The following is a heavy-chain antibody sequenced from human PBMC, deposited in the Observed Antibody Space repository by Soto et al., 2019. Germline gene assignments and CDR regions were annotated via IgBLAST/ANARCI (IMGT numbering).Heavy chain of an antibody. CDR2: ISYDGSN. Sequence: GGSLRLSCAASGFTFSSYGMHWVRQAPGKGLEWVAVISYDGSNNYADSVKGRFTISRDNSKNTLYLQMNSLRAEDTAVYYCAKDPRWAPPFEYWGQGTLVTVSS. CDR1: GFTFSSYG. V-gene: IGHV3-30*18. D-gene: IGHD1-26*01. CDR3: AKDPRWAPPFEY. J-gene: IGHJ4*02.